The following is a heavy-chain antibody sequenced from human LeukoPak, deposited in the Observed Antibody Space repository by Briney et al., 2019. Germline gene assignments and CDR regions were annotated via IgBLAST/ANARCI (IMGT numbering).Heavy chain of an antibody. CDR1: GYTFTGYY. D-gene: IGHD2-15*01. CDR2: INPNSGGT. CDR3: ARAPNCSGGSCYTPYYYYYMDV. J-gene: IGHJ6*03. Sequence: ASVKVSCKASGYTFTGYYMHWVRQAPGQGPEWMGWINPNSGGTNYAQKFQGRVTMTRDTSISTAYMELSRLRSDDTAVYYCARAPNCSGGSCYTPYYYYYMDVWGKGTTVTVSS. V-gene: IGHV1-2*02.